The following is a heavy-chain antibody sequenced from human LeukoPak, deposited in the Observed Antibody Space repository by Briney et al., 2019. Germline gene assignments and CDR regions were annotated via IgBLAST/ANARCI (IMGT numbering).Heavy chain of an antibody. CDR1: GGSFSGYY. CDR3: GGGNRVGYYYYMDV. J-gene: IGHJ6*03. CDR2: INHSGST. D-gene: IGHD4-23*01. V-gene: IGHV4-34*01. Sequence: SETLSLTCAVYGGSFSGYYWSWIRQPPGKGLEWIGEINHSGSTNYNPSLKSRVTISVDTSKNQFSLKLSSVTAPDTAVYYCGGGNRVGYYYYMDVWGKGTTVTVSS.